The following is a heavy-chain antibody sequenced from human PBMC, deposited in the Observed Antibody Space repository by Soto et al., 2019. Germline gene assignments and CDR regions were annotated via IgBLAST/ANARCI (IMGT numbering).Heavy chain of an antibody. CDR3: ARTLYSYGPRFDY. J-gene: IGHJ4*02. CDR1: GDSISTNDYY. CDR2: IYYTGIT. D-gene: IGHD5-18*01. Sequence: SETLSLTCTVSGDSISTNDYYWGWIRQPPGKGLEWIGSIYYTGITNYNPSPKSRVTISVDTSKNQFSLKLSSVTAADTAVYYCARTLYSYGPRFDYWGQGTLVTVSS. V-gene: IGHV4-39*07.